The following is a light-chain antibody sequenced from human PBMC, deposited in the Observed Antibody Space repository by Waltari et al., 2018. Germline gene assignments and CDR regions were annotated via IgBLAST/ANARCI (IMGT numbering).Light chain of an antibody. Sequence: DIQMTQSPSTLSASVGDRVTITCRASQSINSWLAWSQHKPGKVPKLLSYKASTLESGVPSRFSGSGSGTEFTLTISSLQPDDFATYHCQQYKSFPWTFGQGTKVEIK. J-gene: IGKJ1*01. CDR2: KAS. V-gene: IGKV1-5*03. CDR3: QQYKSFPWT. CDR1: QSINSW.